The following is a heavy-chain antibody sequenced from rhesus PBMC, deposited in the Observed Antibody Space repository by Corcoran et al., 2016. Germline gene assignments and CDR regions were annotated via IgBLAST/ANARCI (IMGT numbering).Heavy chain of an antibody. V-gene: IGHV4-169*02. CDR1: GGSISSSY. Sequence: QLQLQESGPGLVKPSETLSLTCAVSGGSISSSYWRWIRQAPGKGLEWIANIYGSGTNTTYNPSGKRRVALSVDTSKNHLDLKRSSVTAADAAGYYCAGDRGAAQLWGRGVLVAVSS. CDR2: IYGSGTNT. CDR3: AGDRGAAQL. J-gene: IGHJ5-1*01. D-gene: IGHD4-29*01.